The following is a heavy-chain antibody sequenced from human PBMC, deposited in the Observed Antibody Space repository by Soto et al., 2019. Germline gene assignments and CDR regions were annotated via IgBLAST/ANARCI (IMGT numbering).Heavy chain of an antibody. CDR3: ASAYSDAFDI. CDR1: GLTFNDYY. J-gene: IGHJ3*02. D-gene: IGHD2-15*01. Sequence: QVQLVESGGGLVKPGGSLRLSCAASGLTFNDYYMTWIHQAPGKGLEWVSYISSSGSGIYYADSMKGRFTISRDNAKKSLYLQMSSLRAEDTAVYYCASAYSDAFDIWGQGTMVTVSS. CDR2: ISSSGSGI. V-gene: IGHV3-11*01.